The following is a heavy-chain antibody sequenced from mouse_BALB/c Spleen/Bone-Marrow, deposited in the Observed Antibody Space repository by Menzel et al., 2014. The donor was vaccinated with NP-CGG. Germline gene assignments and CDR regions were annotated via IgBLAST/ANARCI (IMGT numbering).Heavy chain of an antibody. J-gene: IGHJ4*01. CDR2: IRSKSNNYAT. V-gene: IGHV10-1*02. CDR1: GFTFNTYA. Sequence: EVQLVESGGGLVQPKGSLKLSCAASGFTFNTYAMIWVRQAPGKGLEWVARIRSKSNNYATYYADSVKDRFTISRDDSQNMLYLQMNNLKTEDTAMYYCVRHGYFGNYYYALDYWGQGTSVTVSS. CDR3: VRHGYFGNYYYALDY. D-gene: IGHD2-1*01.